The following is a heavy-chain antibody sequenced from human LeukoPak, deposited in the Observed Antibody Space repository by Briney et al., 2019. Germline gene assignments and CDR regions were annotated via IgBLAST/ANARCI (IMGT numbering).Heavy chain of an antibody. D-gene: IGHD3-3*01. J-gene: IGHJ6*03. CDR2: INSDGSST. CDR3: AKDRSSRYDFWSGSFSHYYYYYMDV. V-gene: IGHV3-74*01. Sequence: GGSLRLSCAASGFTFSSYWMHWVRQAPGKGLVWVSRINSDGSSTSYADSVKGRFSISIDNSKNTLYLQMNSLRAEDTAVYYCAKDRSSRYDFWSGSFSHYYYYYMDVWGKGTTVTVSS. CDR1: GFTFSSYW.